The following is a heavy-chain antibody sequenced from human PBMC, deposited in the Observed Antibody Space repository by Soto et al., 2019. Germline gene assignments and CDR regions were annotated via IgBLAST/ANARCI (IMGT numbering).Heavy chain of an antibody. CDR1: GYTFTSYG. CDR3: ARGGYCDSRNYLAY. D-gene: IGHD3-22*01. J-gene: IGHJ4*02. CDR2: INPGNGNT. V-gene: IGHV1-3*01. Sequence: ASVKVSCKASGYTFTSYGNNWVRQAPGRGLEWMGWINPGNGNTKYSQQFQGRVIIDSDTSASTAYMELSSLRSEDTAVYYCARGGYCDSRNYLAYWGLGTLVTVSS.